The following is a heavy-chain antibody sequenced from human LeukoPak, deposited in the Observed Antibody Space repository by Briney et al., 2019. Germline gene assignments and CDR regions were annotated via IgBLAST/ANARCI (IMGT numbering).Heavy chain of an antibody. Sequence: GGSLRLSCEASGFTFSNAWMSWVRQAPGKGLEWVGRIKSKIDGGTTDYAAPVKGRITISRDDSKNTLYLQMNSLKTEDTAVYYCTTSYGSGSYYKAYWGQGTLVTVSS. CDR3: TTSYGSGSYYKAY. V-gene: IGHV3-15*01. D-gene: IGHD3-10*01. CDR2: IKSKIDGGTT. CDR1: GFTFSNAW. J-gene: IGHJ4*02.